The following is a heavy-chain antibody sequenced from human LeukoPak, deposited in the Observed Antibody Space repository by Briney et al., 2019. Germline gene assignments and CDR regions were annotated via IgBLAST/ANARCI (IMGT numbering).Heavy chain of an antibody. J-gene: IGHJ4*02. D-gene: IGHD1-1*01. CDR1: GGTFTNCA. CDR3: ASGQQAGTAVGDFDY. V-gene: IGHV1-69*11. CDR2: VIPILGYT. Sequence: GASVKVSCKASGGTFTNCAINWVRQAPGQGLEWVGRVIPILGYTHYAQKFQGRVTITTDESTSTAYMELSSLRSEDTAVYYCASGQQAGTAVGDFDYWGQGTLVTVSS.